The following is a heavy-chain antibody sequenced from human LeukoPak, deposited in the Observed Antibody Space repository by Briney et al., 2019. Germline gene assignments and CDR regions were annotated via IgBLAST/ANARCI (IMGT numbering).Heavy chain of an antibody. CDR2: ISGSGGST. CDR1: GFTFNNYA. J-gene: IGHJ4*02. D-gene: IGHD6-13*01. Sequence: PGGSLRLSCAASGFTFNNYAMSWVRQAPGKGLEWVSVISGSGGSTYYADSVKGRFTISRDNSKNTLYLLMNSLRAEDTAVYYRAKQAWYSNSWYSDYWGQGTLVTVSA. V-gene: IGHV3-23*01. CDR3: AKQAWYSNSWYSDY.